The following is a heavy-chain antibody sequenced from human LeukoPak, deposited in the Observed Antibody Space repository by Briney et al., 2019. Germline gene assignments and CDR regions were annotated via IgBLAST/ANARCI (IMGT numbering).Heavy chain of an antibody. CDR2: IYYSGSP. J-gene: IGHJ3*02. Sequence: SETLSLTCTVSGAPMRSYYWNWIRQSPGQGLEWIGSIYYSGSPNYNPPLKSRVTISEDTSKNQFSLKLRSVTAADTAVYYCARAHYYGDYVNAFDIWGQGTMVTVSS. D-gene: IGHD4-17*01. CDR3: ARAHYYGDYVNAFDI. CDR1: GAPMRSYY. V-gene: IGHV4-59*01.